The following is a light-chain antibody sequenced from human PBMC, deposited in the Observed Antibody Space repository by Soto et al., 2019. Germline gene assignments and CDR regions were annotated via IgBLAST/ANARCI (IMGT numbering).Light chain of an antibody. CDR1: QRTSGW. CDR2: KAS. Sequence: DLQMTQSPSTLSASVGDRVTITCRASQRTSGWLAWYQQKPGKAPKLLIYKASSLESGVPSRFSGSGSGTEFTLTISSLQPDDFATYYCQQYNSYSITFGQGTRLEIK. J-gene: IGKJ5*01. CDR3: QQYNSYSIT. V-gene: IGKV1-5*03.